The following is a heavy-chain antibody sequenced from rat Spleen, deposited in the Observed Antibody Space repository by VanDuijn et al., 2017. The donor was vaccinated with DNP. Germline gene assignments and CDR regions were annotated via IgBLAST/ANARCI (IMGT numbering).Heavy chain of an antibody. CDR1: GFTFSNYD. D-gene: IGHD1-1*01. CDR2: ISYDGGST. CDR3: ARQGNSGDSLDY. J-gene: IGHJ2*01. V-gene: IGHV5-22*01. Sequence: EVQLVESGGGLVQPGRSLKLSCAASGFTFSNYDMAWVRQAPTKGLEWVAYISYDGGSTYYGDSVKGRFTISRDNAKSTLYLQMNSLRSEDMATYYCARQGNSGDSLDYWGQGVMVTVSS.